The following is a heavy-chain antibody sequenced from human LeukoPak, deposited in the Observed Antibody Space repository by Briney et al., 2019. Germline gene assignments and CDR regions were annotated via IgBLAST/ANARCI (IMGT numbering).Heavy chain of an antibody. V-gene: IGHV3-7*01. CDR3: ARERGANYDYVWGSYRFPDAFDI. D-gene: IGHD3-16*02. CDR2: IKPSGSKK. J-gene: IGHJ3*02. Sequence: GGSLRLSCAGSGFTFSNYWMTWVRQAPGKGLEWVANIKPSGSKKHYADSVEGRFTISRDNAKNSLYLQMNSLRAEDTAVYYCARERGANYDYVWGSYRFPDAFDIWGQGTMVTVSS. CDR1: GFTFSNYW.